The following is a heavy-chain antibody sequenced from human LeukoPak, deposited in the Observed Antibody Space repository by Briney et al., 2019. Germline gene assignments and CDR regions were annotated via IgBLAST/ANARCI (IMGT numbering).Heavy chain of an antibody. CDR3: ARVPSGGYSYGYPAWFDP. J-gene: IGHJ5*02. CDR2: ISGSGGST. V-gene: IGHV3-23*01. Sequence: AGGSLRLSCAASGFTFSSYAMSWVRQAPGKGLEWVSAISGSGGSTYYADSAKGRFTISRDNSKNTLYLQMNSLRAEDTAVYYCARVPSGGYSYGYPAWFDPWGQGTLVTVSS. CDR1: GFTFSSYA. D-gene: IGHD5-18*01.